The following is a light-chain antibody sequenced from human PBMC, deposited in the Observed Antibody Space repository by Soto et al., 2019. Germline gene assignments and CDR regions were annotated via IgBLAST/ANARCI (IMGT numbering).Light chain of an antibody. J-gene: IGKJ4*01. Sequence: DIQMTQSPSSLFADVGDRVTITCRASQSLSDYLNWYQQKPGKAPNLLIHGASTLQSGVPSRFSGGGSGTEFTLTISSLQPEDFATYYCQQSYDVRLSFGGGTKV. CDR3: QQSYDVRLS. CDR2: GAS. V-gene: IGKV1-39*01. CDR1: QSLSDY.